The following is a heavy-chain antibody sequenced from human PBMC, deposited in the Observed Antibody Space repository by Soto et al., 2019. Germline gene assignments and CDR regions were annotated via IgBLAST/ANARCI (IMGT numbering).Heavy chain of an antibody. J-gene: IGHJ3*02. CDR2: IWYDGSNK. D-gene: IGHD2-15*01. V-gene: IGHV3-33*01. CDR3: ARATKAVFDAFDI. CDR1: GVTFSSYC. Sequence: TCAASGVTFSSYCMHWVLQAPGKGLEWVAVIWYDGSNKYYADSVKGRFTISRDNSKNTLYLQMNSLRAEDTAVYYCARATKAVFDAFDIWGQGTMVTVSS.